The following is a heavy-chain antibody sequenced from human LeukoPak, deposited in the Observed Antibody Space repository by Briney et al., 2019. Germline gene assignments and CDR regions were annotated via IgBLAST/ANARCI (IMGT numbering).Heavy chain of an antibody. CDR1: GGTFSSYA. V-gene: IGHV1-69*13. CDR2: IIPIFGTA. J-gene: IGHJ4*02. CDR3: ARRGYSYGTQEFDY. Sequence: ASVKVSCKASGGTFSSYAISWVRQAPGQGLEWMGGIIPIFGTANYAQKFQGRVTITADESTSTAYMELSSLGSEDTAVYYCARRGYSYGTQEFDYWGQGTLVTVSS. D-gene: IGHD5-18*01.